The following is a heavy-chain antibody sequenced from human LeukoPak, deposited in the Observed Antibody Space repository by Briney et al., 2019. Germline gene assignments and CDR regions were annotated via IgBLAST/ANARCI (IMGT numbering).Heavy chain of an antibody. CDR1: GGTFSSYA. CDR2: IIPIFGTA. D-gene: IGHD1-26*01. V-gene: IGHV1-69*05. J-gene: IGHJ6*03. Sequence: ASVKVSCKASGGTFSSYAISWVRQAPGQGLEWMGGIIPIFGTANYAQKFQGRVTITTDESTSTAYMELSSLRSEDTAVYYCARDNVRRRERYYYYYMDVWGKGTTVTVSS. CDR3: ARDNVRRRERYYYYYMDV.